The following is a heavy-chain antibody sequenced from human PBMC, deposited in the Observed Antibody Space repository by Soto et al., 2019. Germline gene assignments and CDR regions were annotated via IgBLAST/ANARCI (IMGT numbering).Heavy chain of an antibody. Sequence: GGSLRLSCAASGFTFSSYAMHWVRQAPGKGLEWVAVISYDGSNKYYADSVKGRFTISRDNSKNTLYLQMNSLRAEDTAVYYCARETSVAGINPIDYWGQGTLVTVSS. CDR2: ISYDGSNK. V-gene: IGHV3-30-3*01. CDR3: ARETSVAGINPIDY. D-gene: IGHD6-19*01. CDR1: GFTFSSYA. J-gene: IGHJ4*02.